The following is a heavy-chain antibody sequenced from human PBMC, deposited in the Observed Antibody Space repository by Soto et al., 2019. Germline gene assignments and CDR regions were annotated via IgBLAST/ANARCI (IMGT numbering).Heavy chain of an antibody. J-gene: IGHJ6*02. CDR3: ARDRGRNYYGSGSYLYGMDV. CDR2: IYHSGST. Sequence: PSETLSLTCAVSGGTISSGVCSWSWIRQPPGKGLEWIGYIYHSGSTYYNPSLKSRVTISVDTSKNQFSLKLSSVTAADTAVYYCARDRGRNYYGSGSYLYGMDVWGQGTTVTVSS. CDR1: GGTISSGVCS. D-gene: IGHD3-10*01. V-gene: IGHV4-30-2*05.